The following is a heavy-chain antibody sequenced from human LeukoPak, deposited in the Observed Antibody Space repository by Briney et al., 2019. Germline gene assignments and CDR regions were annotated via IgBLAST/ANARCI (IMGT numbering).Heavy chain of an antibody. CDR3: ARQRDTAVALGYFDY. Sequence: SETLSLTCTASGGSISSYYWSWIRQPPGKGLEWIGYIYYSGSTNCNPSLKSRVTISVGTFKNQFSLKLSSVTAADTAVYYCARQRDTAVALGYFDYWGQGTLVTVSS. CDR2: IYYSGST. V-gene: IGHV4-59*01. CDR1: GGSISSYY. D-gene: IGHD5-18*01. J-gene: IGHJ4*02.